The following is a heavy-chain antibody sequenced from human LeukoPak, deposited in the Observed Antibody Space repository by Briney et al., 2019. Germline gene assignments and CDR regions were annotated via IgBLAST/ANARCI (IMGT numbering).Heavy chain of an antibody. D-gene: IGHD3-10*01. Sequence: GGSLRLSCAAPGFTFNSFWMSWGRQAPGKGLEWVANIKQDGRVLYYVDSVEGRFIISRDNAKNSLYLQMNSLRVEDTAVYYCARIWFGESYNWFDPGGQGTLVTVSA. CDR1: GFTFNSFW. CDR2: IKQDGRVL. CDR3: ARIWFGESYNWFDP. J-gene: IGHJ5*02. V-gene: IGHV3-7*01.